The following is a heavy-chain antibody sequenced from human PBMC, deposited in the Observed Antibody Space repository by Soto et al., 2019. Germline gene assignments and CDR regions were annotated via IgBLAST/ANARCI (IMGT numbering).Heavy chain of an antibody. Sequence: QVQLVQSGAEVKKPGASVKVSCKASGYIFTSYGISWMRQAPGQGLEWMGWISAYNGNTNYAQKLQGRVTMTTDTSTSTAYMELRSLSSDDTAVYYCARDRPLLCSSTSCYLTRDGFDIWGQGTMVTVSS. V-gene: IGHV1-18*01. D-gene: IGHD2-2*01. CDR1: GYIFTSYG. J-gene: IGHJ3*02. CDR3: ARDRPLLCSSTSCYLTRDGFDI. CDR2: ISAYNGNT.